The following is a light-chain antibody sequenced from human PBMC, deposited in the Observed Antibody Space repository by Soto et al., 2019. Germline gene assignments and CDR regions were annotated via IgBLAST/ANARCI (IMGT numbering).Light chain of an antibody. Sequence: DIQMTQSPSTLSASVGDRVTITCRASQSISSWLAWYQQKPGKAPKFLIYDASNLESGVPSRFGGSGSGTDFTLTISSLQPEDFATYYCQQLNSYPRTFGPGTKVDIK. J-gene: IGKJ3*01. CDR3: QQLNSYPRT. V-gene: IGKV1-5*01. CDR1: QSISSW. CDR2: DAS.